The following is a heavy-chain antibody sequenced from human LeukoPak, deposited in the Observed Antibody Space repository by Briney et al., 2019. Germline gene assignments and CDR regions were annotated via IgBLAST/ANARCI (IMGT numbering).Heavy chain of an antibody. V-gene: IGHV1-18*01. CDR2: ISGNKGNT. CDR1: GYRFSSYG. CDR3: AREGLEYYGMDV. D-gene: IGHD3-16*01. Sequence: ASVKVSCKASGYRFSSYGITWVRQAPGQGLEWMGWISGNKGNTNYAQKFQGRVTMTIDTSTTTAYMEVRSLRSDDTAVYYCAREGLEYYGMDVWGQGTTVTV. J-gene: IGHJ6*02.